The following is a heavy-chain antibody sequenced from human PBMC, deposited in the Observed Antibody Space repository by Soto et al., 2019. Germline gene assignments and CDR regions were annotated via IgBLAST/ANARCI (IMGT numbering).Heavy chain of an antibody. V-gene: IGHV3-7*01. CDR2: IKQDGSEK. CDR3: ARDYRYSGSYDGMDV. Sequence: GGSLRLSCAASGFTFSSYWMSWVRQAPGKGLEWVANIKQDGSEKYYVDSVKGRFTISRDNAKNSLYLQMNSLRAEDTAVYYCARDYRYSGSYDGMDVWGQGTTVTVSS. D-gene: IGHD1-26*01. J-gene: IGHJ6*02. CDR1: GFTFSSYW.